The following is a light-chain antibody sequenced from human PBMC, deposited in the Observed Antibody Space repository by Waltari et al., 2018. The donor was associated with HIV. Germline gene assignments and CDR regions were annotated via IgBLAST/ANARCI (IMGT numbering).Light chain of an antibody. J-gene: IGLJ2*01. CDR2: GNN. V-gene: IGLV1-44*01. CDR3: AAWDDNLNAL. CDR1: RFNLGSNS. Sequence: QSVLRQPPSASGTPGQRVTISCSGGRFNLGSNSVSWYQQLPGMAPKLLIYGNNQRPSGVPDRFSGSKSGTSASLAISGLQSDDEAHYYCAAWDDNLNALFGGGTKLTVL.